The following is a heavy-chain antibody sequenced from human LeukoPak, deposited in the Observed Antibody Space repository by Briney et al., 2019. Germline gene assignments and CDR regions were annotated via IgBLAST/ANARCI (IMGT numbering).Heavy chain of an antibody. CDR2: TYYRSKWFT. J-gene: IGHJ4*02. CDR1: GDSVSSNRAA. D-gene: IGHD2-15*01. CDR3: ARGGGSLDY. Sequence: SQTLPLTCAISGDSVSSNRAAWNWIRQSPSRGLEWLGRTYYRSKWFTDYAVSVKGRININPDTSKNQFSLQLNSVTPEDTAVYYCARGGGSLDYWGQGTLVTVSS. V-gene: IGHV6-1*01.